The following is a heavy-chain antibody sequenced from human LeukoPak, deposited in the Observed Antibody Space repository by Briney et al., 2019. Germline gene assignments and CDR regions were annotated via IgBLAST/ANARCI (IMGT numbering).Heavy chain of an antibody. CDR1: GGSFSGYY. D-gene: IGHD3-10*01. J-gene: IGHJ5*02. CDR2: INHSGST. CDR3: ARDSGTSGEVKFDP. V-gene: IGHV4-34*01. Sequence: SETLSLTCAVYGGSFSGYYWSWIRKPPGKGLEWIGEINHSGSTNYNPSLKSRVTISVDTSKNQFSLKLSSVTAADTAVYYCARDSGTSGEVKFDPWGQGALLTVSS.